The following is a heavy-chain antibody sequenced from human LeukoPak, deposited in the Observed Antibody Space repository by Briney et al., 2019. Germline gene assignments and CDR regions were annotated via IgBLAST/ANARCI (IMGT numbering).Heavy chain of an antibody. J-gene: IGHJ6*03. CDR3: ETVGIAAAGPYYSYYYMDV. Sequence: ASVKVSCKTSGYTFTGYYMHWVRQAPGQGLEWMGWVNLDSGDTDYARQFRGRVTVTRDTSISTVYLELTWLTSDDTAVYYCETVGIAAAGPYYSYYYMDVWGKGTTVTVSS. D-gene: IGHD6-13*01. V-gene: IGHV1-2*02. CDR1: GYTFTGYY. CDR2: VNLDSGDT.